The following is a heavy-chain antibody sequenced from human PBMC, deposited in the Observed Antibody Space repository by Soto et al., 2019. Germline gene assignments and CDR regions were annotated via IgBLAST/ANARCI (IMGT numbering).Heavy chain of an antibody. D-gene: IGHD7-27*01. J-gene: IGHJ4*02. CDR1: GYTFTSYT. CDR3: ARDLSWPLGCFDY. V-gene: IGHV1-3*01. Sequence: QVQLVQSGAEVRKPGASVKVSCRASGYTFTSYTIHWVRQAAGQRLEWMGWINVGNGDTKYSQNFQGRVTISRDTSANTAYMELSSLSSEDTAVYYCARDLSWPLGCFDYWGQGTLVTVSS. CDR2: INVGNGDT.